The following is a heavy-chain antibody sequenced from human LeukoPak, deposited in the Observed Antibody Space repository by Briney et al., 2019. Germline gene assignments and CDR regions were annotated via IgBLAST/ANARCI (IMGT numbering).Heavy chain of an antibody. D-gene: IGHD3-16*01. CDR1: GFTFSTYG. CDR2: ISYDESNK. V-gene: IGHV3-33*01. CDR3: AGGGDYEFDI. Sequence: PGGSLRLSCAASGFTFSTYGMQWVRQTPGKGLEWVALISYDESNKNYADSVKGRFTISRDNSKNTLYLQMNSLRAEDTAVYYCAGGGDYEFDIWGQGTMVPVSS. J-gene: IGHJ3*02.